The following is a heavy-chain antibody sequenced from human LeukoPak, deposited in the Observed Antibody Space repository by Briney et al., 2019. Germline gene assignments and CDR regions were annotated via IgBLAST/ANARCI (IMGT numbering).Heavy chain of an antibody. CDR3: AKSDYRAAAGSFDY. CDR2: ISGTGGGT. Sequence: GGSLRLSCAASGFTFSNYAMSWVRQAPGKGLEWVSAISGTGGGTYYADSVKGRFTISRDNSKNTLYLQMNSLRAEDTAVYYCAKSDYRAAAGSFDYWGQGTLVTVSS. D-gene: IGHD6-13*01. CDR1: GFTFSNYA. J-gene: IGHJ4*02. V-gene: IGHV3-23*01.